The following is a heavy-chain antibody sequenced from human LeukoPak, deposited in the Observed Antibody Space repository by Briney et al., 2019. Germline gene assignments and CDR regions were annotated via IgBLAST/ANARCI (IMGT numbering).Heavy chain of an antibody. CDR2: INPNSGGT. CDR3: ARGTILIAALPPYYFDY. V-gene: IGHV1-2*02. D-gene: IGHD6-13*01. CDR1: GYTFTGYY. Sequence: ASVKVSCKASGYTFTGYYMHWVRQAPGQGLEWMGWINPNSGGTNYAQKFQGRVTMTRGTSISTAYMELSRLRSDDTAVYYCARGTILIAALPPYYFDYWGQGTLVTVSS. J-gene: IGHJ4*02.